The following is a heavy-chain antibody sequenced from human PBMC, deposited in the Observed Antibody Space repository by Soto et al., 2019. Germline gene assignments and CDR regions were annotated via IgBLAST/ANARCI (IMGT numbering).Heavy chain of an antibody. D-gene: IGHD1-26*01. J-gene: IGHJ4*02. CDR1: GGTFSSYS. CDR3: ARDGGRHSGGIDY. V-gene: IGHV1-69*01. Sequence: QVQLVQSGAEVKKPGSSVKVSCKASGGTFSSYSINWVRQAPGQGLEWMGEIIPIFGTANYAQKFQGRVKINADESTSTAYMELSSLRSEDTAVYYCARDGGRHSGGIDYWGQGTLVTVYS. CDR2: IIPIFGTA.